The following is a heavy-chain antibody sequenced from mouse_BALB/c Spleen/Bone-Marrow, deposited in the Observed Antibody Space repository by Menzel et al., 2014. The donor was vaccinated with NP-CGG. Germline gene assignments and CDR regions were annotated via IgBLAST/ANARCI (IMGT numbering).Heavy chain of an antibody. CDR1: GFTFINSA. CDR3: ARPILHDGSLDY. Sequence: MLVESGAGLVKPGGSLKFSCAASGFTFINSAMSWVRQTPEKRLEWVATITSGGSYTYYPASMKGRFTISRDNAKNTLYLQMSSLRSEDTAMYYCARPILHDGSLDYWGQGTSLTVSS. D-gene: IGHD1-1*01. J-gene: IGHJ2*02. V-gene: IGHV5-9-1*01. CDR2: ITSGGSYT.